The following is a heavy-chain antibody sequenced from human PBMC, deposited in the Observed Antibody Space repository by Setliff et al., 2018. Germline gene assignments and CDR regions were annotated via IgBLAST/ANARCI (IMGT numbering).Heavy chain of an antibody. Sequence: GGSLRLSCAASGFTFGSYWMTWVRQAPEKGLEWVANIHQDGSERHYVDSVKGRFTISRDNAKNPLFLQMNILEVEDTAVYYCVRAVVGYGDLYYFDCWGQGTLVTVSS. CDR3: VRAVVGYGDLYYFDC. D-gene: IGHD4-17*01. CDR2: IHQDGSER. J-gene: IGHJ4*02. V-gene: IGHV3-7*04. CDR1: GFTFGSYW.